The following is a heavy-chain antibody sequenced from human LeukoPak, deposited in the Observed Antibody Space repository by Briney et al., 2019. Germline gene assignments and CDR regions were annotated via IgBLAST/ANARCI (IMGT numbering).Heavy chain of an antibody. CDR3: ARDVPAYCGGDCYGSNDY. V-gene: IGHV3-7*01. Sequence: GGSLRLSCAASGFTFSNYWMSWVRQAPGKGLEWVANIKQDGSEKYYVDSVKGRFTISRDNAKNSLYLQMNSLRAEDTAVYYCARDVPAYCGGDCYGSNDYWGQGTLVTVSS. D-gene: IGHD2-21*02. CDR1: GFTFSNYW. J-gene: IGHJ4*02. CDR2: IKQDGSEK.